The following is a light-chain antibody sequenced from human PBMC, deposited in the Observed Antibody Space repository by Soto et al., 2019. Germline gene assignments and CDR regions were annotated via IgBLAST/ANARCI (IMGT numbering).Light chain of an antibody. J-gene: IGKJ5*01. CDR2: GAS. V-gene: IGKV1-39*01. Sequence: DIQMTQSPSSLSASVGDSVTITCRASQSISTFLNWYQQKPGKAPNLLIYGASTLQSRVPSRFSGSGSGTDFTLAISSLQPEDFATYYCQQSYTIPITFGQGTRLEIK. CDR3: QQSYTIPIT. CDR1: QSISTF.